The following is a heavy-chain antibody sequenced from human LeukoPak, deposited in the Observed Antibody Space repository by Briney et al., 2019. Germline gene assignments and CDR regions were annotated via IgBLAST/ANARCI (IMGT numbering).Heavy chain of an antibody. Sequence: GGSLRLSCAASGFTLSSYWMHWVRQAPGKGLVRVSRINSDGSDTIYGDSVKGRFTISRDDAKNTLCLQMDSLRAEDTAVYYCASSIGSGSYYGLADYWGQGTLVTVSS. CDR2: INSDGSDT. J-gene: IGHJ4*02. D-gene: IGHD3-10*01. CDR3: ASSIGSGSYYGLADY. V-gene: IGHV3-74*01. CDR1: GFTLSSYW.